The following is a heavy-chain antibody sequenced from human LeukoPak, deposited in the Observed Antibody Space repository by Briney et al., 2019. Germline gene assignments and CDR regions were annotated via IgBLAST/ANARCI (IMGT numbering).Heavy chain of an antibody. CDR2: IYYPGST. V-gene: IGHV4-30-4*07. CDR3: ASGDPNWGFDP. Sequence: PSETLSLTCTVSGGSITSDSYSWSWIRQPLGKELEYIGYIYYPGSTYYNPSLKSRVTISVDTSKNQFSLKLSSVTAADTAVYYCASGDPNWGFDPWGQGTLVTVSS. CDR1: GGSITSDSYS. D-gene: IGHD1-1*01. J-gene: IGHJ5*02.